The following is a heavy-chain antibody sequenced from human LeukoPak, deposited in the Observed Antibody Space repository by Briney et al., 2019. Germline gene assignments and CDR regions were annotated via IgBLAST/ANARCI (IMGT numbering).Heavy chain of an antibody. Sequence: PGMSLRLSCAASGFTFSSYTIHWVRQAPGKGLEWVAGISYDGGNKYYADSVKGRFTISRDNSKNTLYLQMNSLRAEDTAVYYSATESSSSSWSDYWGQGTLVTVSS. J-gene: IGHJ4*02. V-gene: IGHV3-30-3*01. CDR2: ISYDGGNK. D-gene: IGHD6-13*01. CDR1: GFTFSSYT. CDR3: ATESSSSSWSDY.